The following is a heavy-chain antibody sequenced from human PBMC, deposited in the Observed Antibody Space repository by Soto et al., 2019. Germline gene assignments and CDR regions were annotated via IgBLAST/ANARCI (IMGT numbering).Heavy chain of an antibody. J-gene: IGHJ4*02. V-gene: IGHV4-30-2*01. D-gene: IGHD3-9*01. CDR2: IYHSGST. Sequence: NPSETLSLTCAVSGGSISSGGYSWSWIRQPPGKGLEWIGYIYHSGSTYYNPSLKSRVTISVDRSKNQFSLKLSSVTAADTAVYYCGANRDMSDYWGQGTLVTVSS. CDR3: GANRDMSDY. CDR1: GGSISSGGYS.